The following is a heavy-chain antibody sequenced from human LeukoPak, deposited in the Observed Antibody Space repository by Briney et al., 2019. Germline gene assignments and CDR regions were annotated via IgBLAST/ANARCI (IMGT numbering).Heavy chain of an antibody. V-gene: IGHV1-18*01. CDR2: ISAYNGNT. CDR1: GYTFTSYG. Sequence: ASVKVSCKASGYTFTSYGISWVRQAPGQGLEWMGWISAYNGNTNYAQKLQGRVTMTTDTSTSTAYMELRSLRSDDTAVYYCARDEHPGGRFWSPPGDYWGQGTLVTVSS. CDR3: ARDEHPGGRFWSPPGDY. D-gene: IGHD3-3*01. J-gene: IGHJ4*02.